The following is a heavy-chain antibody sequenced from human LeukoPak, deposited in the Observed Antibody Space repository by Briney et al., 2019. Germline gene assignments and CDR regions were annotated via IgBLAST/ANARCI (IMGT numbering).Heavy chain of an antibody. CDR3: ARALKDFWSGYSRAYFDY. D-gene: IGHD3-3*01. V-gene: IGHV4-34*01. CDR2: INHSGST. Sequence: SETLSLTCAVYGGSFSDYYWSWIRQPPGKGLEWIGEINHSGSTNYNPSLKSRVTISVDTSKNRFSLKLSSVTAADTAVYYCARALKDFWSGYSRAYFDYWGQGTLVTVSS. CDR1: GGSFSDYY. J-gene: IGHJ4*02.